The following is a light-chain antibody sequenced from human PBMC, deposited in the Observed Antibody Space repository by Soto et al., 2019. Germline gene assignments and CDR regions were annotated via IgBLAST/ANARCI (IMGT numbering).Light chain of an antibody. CDR1: QSVFNNH. CDR3: QQYGSSPTT. J-gene: IGKJ1*01. V-gene: IGKV3-20*01. CDR2: GAS. Sequence: EIELTQSPGTLSLSPGERATLSCRASQSVFNNHIGWYQQKPGQAPRRLIFGASFRATGIPDRFSGSGSGTDFTLTISRLEPEDFAVYYCQQYGSSPTTFGQGTKVEI.